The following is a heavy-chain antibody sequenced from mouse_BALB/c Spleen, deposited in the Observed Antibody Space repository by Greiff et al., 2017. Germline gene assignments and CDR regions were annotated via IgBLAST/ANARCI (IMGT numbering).Heavy chain of an antibody. J-gene: IGHJ4*01. CDR1: GFTFSSFG. V-gene: IGHV5-17*02. D-gene: IGHD1-3*01. CDR2: ISSGSSTI. CDR3: ARRSGVADYAMDY. Sequence: EVQRVESGGGLVQPGGSRKLSCAASGFTFSSFGMHWVRQAPEKGLEWVAYISSGSSTIYYADTVKGRFTISRDNPKNTLFLQMTSLRSEDTAMYDCARRSGVADYAMDYWGQGTSVTVSS.